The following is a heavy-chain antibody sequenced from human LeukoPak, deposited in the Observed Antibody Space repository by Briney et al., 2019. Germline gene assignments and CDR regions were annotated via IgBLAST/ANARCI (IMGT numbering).Heavy chain of an antibody. J-gene: IGHJ5*02. CDR3: ARHELGIVGATKVNWFDP. Sequence: SETLSLTCTVSGGSISSSSYYWGWIRQPPGKGLEWIGSIYYSGSTYYSPSLKSRVTISVDTSKNQFSLKLSSVTAADTAVYYCARHELGIVGATKVNWFDPWGQGTLVTVSS. D-gene: IGHD1-26*01. CDR2: IYYSGST. CDR1: GGSISSSSYY. V-gene: IGHV4-39*01.